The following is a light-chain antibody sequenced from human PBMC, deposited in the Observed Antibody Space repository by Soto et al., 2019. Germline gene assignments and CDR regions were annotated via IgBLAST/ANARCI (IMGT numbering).Light chain of an antibody. V-gene: IGKV3-20*01. Sequence: EIVLTQSPGTLSLSPGERATLSCRASQSVSSSYLAWYQQKPGQAPRLLIYGASSGATGIPDRFSGSGSGTDFTLTISRLEPEDFAVYYCQQYGGSPLTFGGGTKVDIK. CDR3: QQYGGSPLT. CDR2: GAS. CDR1: QSVSSSY. J-gene: IGKJ4*01.